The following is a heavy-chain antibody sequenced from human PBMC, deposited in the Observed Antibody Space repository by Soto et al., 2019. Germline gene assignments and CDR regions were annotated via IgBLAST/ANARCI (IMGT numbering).Heavy chain of an antibody. Sequence: GGSLRLSCAASGFTFSRYWMNWVRQAPGKGLEWVANIKQDGTEKNYVDSVRGRFTISRDNARKSLYLQMDSLRAEDTAVYFCARGDTPMITGMDSFDIWGQGTMVTVSS. D-gene: IGHD5-18*01. J-gene: IGHJ3*02. CDR2: IKQDGTEK. CDR1: GFTFSRYW. CDR3: ARGDTPMITGMDSFDI. V-gene: IGHV3-7*01.